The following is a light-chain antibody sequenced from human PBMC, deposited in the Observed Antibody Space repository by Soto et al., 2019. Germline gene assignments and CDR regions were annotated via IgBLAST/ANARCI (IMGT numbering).Light chain of an antibody. Sequence: DIQMTQSPSSLSASVGDRVTITCRASQIINTWLAWYQQKQGKAPKLLIYRASNLVNGVPSRFSGSGSGTEFTLTISSLQPDDFSIYYYQQYETYSGTFGPGTKVDL. J-gene: IGKJ3*01. CDR3: QQYETYSGT. V-gene: IGKV1-5*03. CDR1: QIINTW. CDR2: RAS.